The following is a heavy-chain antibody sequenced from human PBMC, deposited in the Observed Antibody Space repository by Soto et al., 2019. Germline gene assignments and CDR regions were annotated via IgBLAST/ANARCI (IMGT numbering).Heavy chain of an antibody. V-gene: IGHV4-59*01. CDR3: AREGSSFFEY. CDR1: GGSISSYY. Sequence: LSLTCTVSGGSISSYYWSWIRQPPGKGLEWIGYIYYSGSTNYNPSLKSRVTISVDTSKNQFSLKLSSVTAADTAVYYCAREGSSFFEYWGQGTQVTVSS. D-gene: IGHD6-13*01. CDR2: IYYSGST. J-gene: IGHJ4*02.